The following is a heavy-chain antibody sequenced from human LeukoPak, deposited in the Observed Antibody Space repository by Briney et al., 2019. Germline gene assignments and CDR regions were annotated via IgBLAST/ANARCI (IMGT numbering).Heavy chain of an antibody. D-gene: IGHD2-2*01. CDR2: ISVNGGST. CDR3: AKDVRGTYAPDY. Sequence: GGSLRLSCAASGFTFSNYAMSWVRQTPGKGLEWVSTISVNGGSTYSADPVKGRFTISRDNSKNTLYLQMNSLRAEDTAIYYCAKDVRGTYAPDYWGQGMSVTVSS. J-gene: IGHJ4*02. V-gene: IGHV3-23*01. CDR1: GFTFSNYA.